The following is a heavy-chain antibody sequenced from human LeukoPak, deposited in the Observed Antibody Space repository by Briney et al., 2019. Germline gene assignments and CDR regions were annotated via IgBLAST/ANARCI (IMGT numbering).Heavy chain of an antibody. D-gene: IGHD2-2*01. CDR1: GYTFTSYG. V-gene: IGHV1-18*01. J-gene: IGHJ6*03. Sequence: ASVKVSCKASGYTFTSYGISWVRQAPGQGLEWMGWISAYNGNTNYAQKLQGRVTMTTDTSTSTAYMELRSLRSDDTAVYYCARWVEYCSSTSCHPGSYYYYYYMDVWGKGTTVTVSS. CDR2: ISAYNGNT. CDR3: ARWVEYCSSTSCHPGSYYYYYYMDV.